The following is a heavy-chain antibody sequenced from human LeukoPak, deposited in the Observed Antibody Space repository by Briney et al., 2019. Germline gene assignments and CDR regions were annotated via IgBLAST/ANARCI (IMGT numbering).Heavy chain of an antibody. J-gene: IGHJ6*04. CDR2: ISSSSRYI. V-gene: IGHV3-21*01. Sequence: PGGSLRLSCAASGFTFSNYNMNWVRQAPGKGLEWVSSISSSSRYIYYADSVKGRFTISRDNAKNSLYLQMSGLRAEDTAVYYCARDRVAAALRKSSLDVWGKGTTVTVSS. CDR3: ARDRVAAALRKSSLDV. D-gene: IGHD6-13*01. CDR1: GFTFSNYN.